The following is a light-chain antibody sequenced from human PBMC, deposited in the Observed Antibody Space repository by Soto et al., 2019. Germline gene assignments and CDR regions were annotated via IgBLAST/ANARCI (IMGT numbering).Light chain of an antibody. CDR1: ESVGSS. CDR2: GAS. J-gene: IGKJ3*01. CDR3: QQYGSSPRFT. Sequence: ETVITQSPSALSVSQGERATLSCRASESVGSSLAWYQQEPGQAPRLLIYGASTRATGIPDRFSGSGSGTDFTLTISRLEPEDFAVYYCQQYGSSPRFTFCPGTNVDIK. V-gene: IGKV3-20*01.